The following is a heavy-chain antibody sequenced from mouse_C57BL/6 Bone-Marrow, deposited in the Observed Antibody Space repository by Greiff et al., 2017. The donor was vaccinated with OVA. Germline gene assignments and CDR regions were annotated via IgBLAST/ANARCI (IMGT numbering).Heavy chain of an antibody. Sequence: EVQRVESGGDLVKPGGSLKLSCAASGFTFSSYGMSWVRQTPDKRLEWVATISSGGSYTYYPDSVKGRFTISRDNAKNTLYLQMSSLKSEDTAMYYCARLPWVDYWGQGTTLTVSS. CDR3: ARLPWVDY. CDR1: GFTFSSYG. J-gene: IGHJ2*01. CDR2: ISSGGSYT. V-gene: IGHV5-6*01.